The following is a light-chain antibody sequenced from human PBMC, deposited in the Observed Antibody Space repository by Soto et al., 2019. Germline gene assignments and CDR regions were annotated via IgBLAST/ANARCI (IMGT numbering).Light chain of an antibody. J-gene: IGKJ1*01. CDR1: QSIGGN. CDR2: ATS. V-gene: IGKV3-15*01. Sequence: EVVMTQSPVTLSVSPGERGSLSCRASQSIGGNLAWYQAKPGQAPTLLIYATSTRATGIPARFSGSGFGTEFTLTISGLQSEDFAVYYCQQYNDWPRTFGQGTTVE. CDR3: QQYNDWPRT.